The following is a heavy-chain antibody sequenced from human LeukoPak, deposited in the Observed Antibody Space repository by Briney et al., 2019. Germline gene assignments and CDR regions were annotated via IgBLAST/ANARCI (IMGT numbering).Heavy chain of an antibody. CDR3: ARDQAATNTQVRFCLD. CDR1: GYTFTSYG. CDR2: ISAYNGNT. D-gene: IGHD3-9*01. J-gene: IGHJ4*02. Sequence: ASVKVSCKASGYTFTSYGITWVRQAPGQGLEWMGWISAYNGNTNFAQKLQGRVTMTTDTSTSTAYMDLRSLRSDDTAVYYCARDQAATNTQVRFCLDWGQGTLVTVSS. V-gene: IGHV1-18*01.